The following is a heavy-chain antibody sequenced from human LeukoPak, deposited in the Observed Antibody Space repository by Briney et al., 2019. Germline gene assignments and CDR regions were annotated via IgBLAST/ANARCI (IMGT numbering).Heavy chain of an antibody. CDR2: IIPIFGTA. Sequence: SVKVSCKASGGTFSSYAISWVRQAPGQGLEWMGGIIPIFGTANYAQKFQGRVTTTADESTSTAYMELSSLRSEDTAVYYCARDVSYGMDVWGQGTTVTVSS. CDR1: GGTFSSYA. V-gene: IGHV1-69*13. CDR3: ARDVSYGMDV. J-gene: IGHJ6*02. D-gene: IGHD5/OR15-5a*01.